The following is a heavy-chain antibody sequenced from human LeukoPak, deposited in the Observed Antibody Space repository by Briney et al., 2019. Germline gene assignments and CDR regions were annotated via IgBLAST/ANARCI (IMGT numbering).Heavy chain of an antibody. CDR2: IRGSGGST. CDR1: GLHFSSYA. CDR3: ANLYYYDSSGYHFQYFQH. J-gene: IGHJ1*01. Sequence: GGSLSLSCSASGLHFSSYAMRWVRQAPGRGVEGVAAIRGSGGSTYYADSVKGRYPISRDNSKNTLYLQMDSLRRHDTAVSFCANLYYYDSSGYHFQYFQHWGQGTLVTVSS. V-gene: IGHV3-23*01. D-gene: IGHD3-22*01.